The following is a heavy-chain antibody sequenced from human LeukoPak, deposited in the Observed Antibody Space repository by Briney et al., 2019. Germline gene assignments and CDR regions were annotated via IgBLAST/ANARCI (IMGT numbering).Heavy chain of an antibody. CDR3: AKDDHYGSGSFPTDY. CDR2: ISYDGSDK. CDR1: GFTFSSYG. V-gene: IGHV3-30*18. D-gene: IGHD3-10*01. Sequence: EGSLRLSCAASGFTFSSYGMHWVRHAPGKGLEWVAVISYDGSDKYYADSVKGRFTISRDNSKNTLYLQMNSLRAEDTAVYYCAKDDHYGSGSFPTDYWGQGTLVTVAS. J-gene: IGHJ4*02.